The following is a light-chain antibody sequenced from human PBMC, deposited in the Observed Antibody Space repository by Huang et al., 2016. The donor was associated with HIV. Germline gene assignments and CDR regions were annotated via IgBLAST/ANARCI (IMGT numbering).Light chain of an antibody. CDR3: QQYDKWPPLLT. CDR1: ESVGSS. J-gene: IGKJ4*01. V-gene: IGKV3-15*01. Sequence: EIVMTQSPATLSVSPGERVILSCRASESVGSSLAWYQQKPGQAPRLLIYGASTRFSGSGSGTEFTLSISGLQSADFAVYYCQQYDKWPPLLTFGGGTKVEIK. CDR2: GAS.